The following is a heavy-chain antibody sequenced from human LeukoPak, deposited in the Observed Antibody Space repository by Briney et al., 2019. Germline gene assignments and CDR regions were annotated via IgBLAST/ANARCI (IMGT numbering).Heavy chain of an antibody. Sequence: SETLSLTCTVSGGSISSGDYYWSWVRQHPGKGLEWIGYIYYSGSTYYNPSLKSRVTISIQTSKNQFSLKLTSVTAADTAVYYCAGDYGDLLTGIRFDTWGQGTLVTVSS. CDR1: GGSISSGDYY. D-gene: IGHD4-17*01. CDR3: AGDYGDLLTGIRFDT. CDR2: IYYSGST. J-gene: IGHJ5*02. V-gene: IGHV4-30-4*01.